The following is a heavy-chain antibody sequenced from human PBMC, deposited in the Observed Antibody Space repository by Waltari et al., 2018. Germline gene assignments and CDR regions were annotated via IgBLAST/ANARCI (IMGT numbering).Heavy chain of an antibody. J-gene: IGHJ6*02. V-gene: IGHV4-59*11. CDR1: GGSISSHY. Sequence: QVQLQESGPGLVKPSETLSLTCTVSGGSISSHYWSWIRQPPGKGLEWIGYIYYSGSTNYNPSLKSRVTRSVYTSKNQFSLKLSSVTAADTAVYYCARGGFGPVFPYYYGMDVWGQGTTVTVSS. D-gene: IGHD3-10*01. CDR2: IYYSGST. CDR3: ARGGFGPVFPYYYGMDV.